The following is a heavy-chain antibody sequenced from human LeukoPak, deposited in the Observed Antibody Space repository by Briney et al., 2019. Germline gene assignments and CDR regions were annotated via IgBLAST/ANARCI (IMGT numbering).Heavy chain of an antibody. V-gene: IGHV1-46*01. D-gene: IGHD6-13*01. CDR2: INPSGGST. CDR1: GGTFSSYA. CDR3: AREIAAAWTYFDY. Sequence: ASVKVSCKASGGTFSSYAISWVRQAPGQGLEWMGIINPSGGSTSYAQKFQGRVTMTRDTSTSTVYMELSSLRSEDTAVYYCAREIAAAWTYFDYWGQGTLVTVSS. J-gene: IGHJ4*02.